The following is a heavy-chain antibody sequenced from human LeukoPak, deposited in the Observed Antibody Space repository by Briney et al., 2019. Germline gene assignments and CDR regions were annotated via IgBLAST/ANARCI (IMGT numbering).Heavy chain of an antibody. J-gene: IGHJ4*02. D-gene: IGHD2-15*01. CDR3: ARDRGGRTGLDD. CDR2: IKEDGGEK. CDR1: GITFSRSW. Sequence: AGGSLRLPCAASGITFSRSWMSWVRQAPGKGLEWVAFIKEDGGEKYYVDSVKGRFTISRDNAENSLYLQMNSLRAEDTAVYYCARDRGGRTGLDDWGQGTLVTVSS. V-gene: IGHV3-7*04.